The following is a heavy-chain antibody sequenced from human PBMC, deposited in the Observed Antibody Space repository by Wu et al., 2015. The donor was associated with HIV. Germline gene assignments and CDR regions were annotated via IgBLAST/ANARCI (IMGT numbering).Heavy chain of an antibody. CDR3: ARSSPMSTMIINYYHGLDV. Sequence: EEQLLESGGGLVQPGGSLRLSCAGSGFTLSRYAVTWVRHAPGKGLEWVSGISGGGGRTDYADSVKGRLTISRDNSKNMVYLQMNSLRADDTAVYYCARSSPMSTMIINYYHGLDVWGQGTTVTVSS. V-gene: IGHV3-23*01. J-gene: IGHJ6*02. CDR1: GFTLSRYA. D-gene: IGHD3-10*01. CDR2: ISGGGGRT.